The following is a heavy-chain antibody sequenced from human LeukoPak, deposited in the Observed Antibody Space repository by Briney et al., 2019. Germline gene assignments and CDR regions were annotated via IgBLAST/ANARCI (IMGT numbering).Heavy chain of an antibody. CDR2: INHSGST. CDR3: ARGRYYGSGSYFPFDY. Sequence: SETLSLTCAVYGGSFSGYYWSWIRQPPGKGLEWRGEINHSGSTNYNPSLKSRVTISVDTSKNQFSLKLSSVTAADTAVYYCARGRYYGSGSYFPFDYWGQGTLVTVSS. J-gene: IGHJ4*02. V-gene: IGHV4-34*01. CDR1: GGSFSGYY. D-gene: IGHD3-10*01.